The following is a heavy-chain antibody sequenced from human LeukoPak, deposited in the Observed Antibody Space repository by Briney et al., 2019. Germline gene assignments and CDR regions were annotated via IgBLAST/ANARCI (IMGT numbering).Heavy chain of an antibody. J-gene: IGHJ6*03. CDR2: ISSSSSYI. D-gene: IGHD6-13*01. V-gene: IGHV3-21*01. CDR3: ARDERSSSSWYGGWSYYYYYMDV. CDR1: GFTFSSYS. Sequence: GGSLRLSCAASGFTFSSYSMNWVRQAPGKGLEWVSSISSSSSYIYYADSVMGRFTTSRDNAKNSLYLQMNSLRAEDTAVYYCARDERSSSSWYGGWSYYYYYMDVWGKGTTVTVSS.